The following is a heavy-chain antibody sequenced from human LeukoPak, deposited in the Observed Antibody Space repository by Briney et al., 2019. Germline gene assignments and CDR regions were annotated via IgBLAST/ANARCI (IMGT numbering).Heavy chain of an antibody. D-gene: IGHD5-24*01. CDR1: GGSISSGGYY. CDR2: IYYSGST. CDR3: ARVGRDGYNPSSWFDP. Sequence: SETLSLTCTVSGGSISSGGYYWSWIRQHPGKGLEWIGYIYYSGSTYCNPSLKSRVTISVDTSKNQFSLKLSSVTAADTAVYYCARVGRDGYNPSSWFDPWGQGTLVTVSS. J-gene: IGHJ5*02. V-gene: IGHV4-31*03.